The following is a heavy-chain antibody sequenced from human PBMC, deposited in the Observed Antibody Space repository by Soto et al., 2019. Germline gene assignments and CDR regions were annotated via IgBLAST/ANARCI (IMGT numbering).Heavy chain of an antibody. CDR2: MNPSTCNT. J-gene: IGHJ5*01. CDR3: ARGRIVVAGGFDP. CDR1: GYTFTSYD. D-gene: IGHD6-19*01. V-gene: IGHV1-8*01. Sequence: QVQLVQPGAEVKKPGASVKVSCKASGYTFTSYDIIWVRQATGQGLEWMGWMNPSTCNTDSAEKVQGRLTMTRNTYISTAYIELSSLTFEDTAVYYCARGRIVVAGGFDPWGQGTLVTVSS.